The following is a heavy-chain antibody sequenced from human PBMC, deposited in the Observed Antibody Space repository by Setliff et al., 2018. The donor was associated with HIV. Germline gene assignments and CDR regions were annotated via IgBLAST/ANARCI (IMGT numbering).Heavy chain of an antibody. D-gene: IGHD6-19*01. CDR2: IKQGGTEN. Sequence: PGGSLRLSCAASGFTFRSHWMSWVRQAPGKGLEWVANIKQGGTENYSVDSVKGRFTISRDDAKNSLFLQVNSLRAEDTAMYYCARVLYISGWYGPVVKSLDMWGQGTMVTVSS. CDR1: GFTFRSHW. CDR3: ARVLYISGWYGPVVKSLDM. J-gene: IGHJ3*02. V-gene: IGHV3-7*03.